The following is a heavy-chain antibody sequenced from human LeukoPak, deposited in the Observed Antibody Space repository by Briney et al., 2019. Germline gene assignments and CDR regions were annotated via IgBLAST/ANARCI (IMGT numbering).Heavy chain of an antibody. D-gene: IGHD4-17*01. CDR2: INPSVGST. V-gene: IGHV1-46*04. Sequence: ASVKVSCKASGYIFTSYYVHWVRQAPGQGLEWMGIINPSVGSTSYAQELQGRVTMTRDTSIRTVYMELSRLKSDDTAVYYCARDPSDDYGDYYYFDFWGQGTLVTVSS. CDR3: ARDPSDDYGDYYYFDF. CDR1: GYIFTSYY. J-gene: IGHJ4*02.